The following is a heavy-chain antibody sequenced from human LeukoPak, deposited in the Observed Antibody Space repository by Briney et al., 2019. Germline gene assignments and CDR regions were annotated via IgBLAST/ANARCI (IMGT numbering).Heavy chain of an antibody. CDR1: GYTFTTYG. D-gene: IGHD3-22*01. CDR2: IIPIFGTA. V-gene: IGHV1-69*05. Sequence: SVKVSCKASGYTFTTYGISWVRQAPGQGLEWMGGIIPIFGTANYAQKFQGRVTITTDESTSTAYMELSSLRSEDTAVYYCARGPRDYYDSSGPFDYWGQGTLVTVSS. CDR3: ARGPRDYYDSSGPFDY. J-gene: IGHJ4*02.